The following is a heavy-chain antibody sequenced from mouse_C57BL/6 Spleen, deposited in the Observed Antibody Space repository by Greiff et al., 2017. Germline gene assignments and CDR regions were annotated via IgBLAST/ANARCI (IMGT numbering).Heavy chain of an antibody. CDR1: GYAFSSYW. V-gene: IGHV1-80*01. CDR2: IYPGDGDT. J-gene: IGHJ1*03. D-gene: IGHD2-4*01. CDR3: ARSRCYDYDGYFDV. Sequence: QVQLQQSGAELVKPGASVKISCKASGYAFSSYWMNWVKQRPGKGLEWIGQIYPGDGDTNYNGKFKGKATLTADKSSSTAYMQLSSLTSEDSAVYFCARSRCYDYDGYFDVWGTGTTVTVSS.